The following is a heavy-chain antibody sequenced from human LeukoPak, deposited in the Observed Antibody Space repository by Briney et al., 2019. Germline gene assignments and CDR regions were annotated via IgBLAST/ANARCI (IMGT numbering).Heavy chain of an antibody. CDR1: GFTFRRSG. V-gene: IGHV3-30*03. J-gene: IGHJ6*02. D-gene: IGHD3-10*01. Sequence: GRSLRLSCVASGFTFRRSGLHWVRQAPGKGLEWVAGISHDASIDFAADSVKGRFTISRDNSKDTLYFEMNSLTTEDTAVYYCARAQGSLVNFYAYGMDVWGQGTTVTVS. CDR2: ISHDASID. CDR3: ARAQGSLVNFYAYGMDV.